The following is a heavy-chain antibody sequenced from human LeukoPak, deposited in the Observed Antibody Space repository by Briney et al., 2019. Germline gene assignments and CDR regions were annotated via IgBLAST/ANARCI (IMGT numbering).Heavy chain of an antibody. D-gene: IGHD5-12*01. Sequence: GGSLRLSCAASGFTFTSYSMNWVRQAPGKGLEWVSSISSLSTYIYYADSVKGRFTISRDNAKDSLYLQMNSLRAEDTAVYYCASIGEGYGYNFDYWGQGTLVTVSS. CDR2: ISSLSTYI. CDR3: ASIGEGYGYNFDY. J-gene: IGHJ4*02. V-gene: IGHV3-21*01. CDR1: GFTFTSYS.